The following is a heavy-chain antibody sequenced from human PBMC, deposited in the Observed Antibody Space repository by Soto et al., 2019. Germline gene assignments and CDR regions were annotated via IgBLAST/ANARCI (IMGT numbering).Heavy chain of an antibody. CDR1: GFTFSSYS. J-gene: IGHJ4*02. V-gene: IGHV3-48*01. Sequence: PGGSLRLSCAASGFTFSSYSMNWVRQAPGKGLEWVSYISSSSSTIYYADSVKGRFTISRDNAKNSLYLQMNSLRAEDTAVYYCARDSGSYYNGYFDYWGQGTLVTVSS. CDR3: ARDSGSYYNGYFDY. CDR2: ISSSSSTI. D-gene: IGHD3-10*01.